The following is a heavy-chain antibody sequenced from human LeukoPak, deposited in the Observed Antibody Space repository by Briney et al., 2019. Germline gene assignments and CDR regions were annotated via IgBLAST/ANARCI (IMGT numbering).Heavy chain of an antibody. V-gene: IGHV3-30*02. CDR3: AKDQGSYSSSWYYFDY. CDR2: IWYGGSNK. CDR1: GFTFSSYG. J-gene: IGHJ4*02. Sequence: GGSLRLSCAASGFTFSSYGMHWVRQAPGKGLEWVAVIWYGGSNKYYADSVKGRFTISRDNSKNTLYLQMNSLRAEDTAVYYCAKDQGSYSSSWYYFDYWGQGTPVTVSS. D-gene: IGHD6-13*01.